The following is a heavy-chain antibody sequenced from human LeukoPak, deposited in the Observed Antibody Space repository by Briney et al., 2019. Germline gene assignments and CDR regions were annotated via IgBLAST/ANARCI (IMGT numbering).Heavy chain of an antibody. D-gene: IGHD2-15*01. CDR3: TRDIVVVVAADVYYYYMDV. CDR1: GFTFGDYA. V-gene: IGHV3-49*04. J-gene: IGHJ6*03. CDR2: IRSKAYGGTT. Sequence: GGSLRLSCTASGFTFGDYAMSWVRQAPGKGLEWVGFIRSKAYGGTTEYAASVKGRFTISRDDSKSIAYLQMNSLKTEDTAVYYCTRDIVVVVAADVYYYYMDVWGKGTTVTISS.